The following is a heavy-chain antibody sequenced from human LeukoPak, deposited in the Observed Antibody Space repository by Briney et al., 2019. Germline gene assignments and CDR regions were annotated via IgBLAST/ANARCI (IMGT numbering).Heavy chain of an antibody. Sequence: SETLSLTCTVSGGSISSSSYYWGWIRQPPGKGLEWIGSIYYSGSTYYNPSLKSRVTISVDTSKNQFSLKLSSVTAADTAVYYCATEGRGYSYGLVFDYWGQGTLVTVSS. CDR1: GGSISSSSYY. CDR3: ATEGRGYSYGLVFDY. V-gene: IGHV4-39*07. D-gene: IGHD5-18*01. CDR2: IYYSGST. J-gene: IGHJ4*02.